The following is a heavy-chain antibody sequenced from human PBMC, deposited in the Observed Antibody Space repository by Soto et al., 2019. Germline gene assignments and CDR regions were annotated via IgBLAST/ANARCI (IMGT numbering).Heavy chain of an antibody. V-gene: IGHV3-30-3*01. CDR2: ISYDGSNK. CDR3: ARSSHQLRYGMDV. CDR1: AFTFSTYA. Sequence: HEQLVESGGGVVQPGRSLRLSCAASAFTFSTYAMHWVRQAPGKGLEWVAVISYDGSNKYFADSVKGRFTISRDNSKNALYLQMSSLRAEDTAVYYCARSSHQLRYGMDVWGQGTRVTVSS. J-gene: IGHJ6*02. D-gene: IGHD2-2*01.